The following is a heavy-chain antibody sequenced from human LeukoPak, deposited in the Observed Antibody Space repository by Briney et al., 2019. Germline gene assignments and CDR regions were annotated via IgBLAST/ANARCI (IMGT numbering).Heavy chain of an antibody. CDR3: ARDPYDSSGYYLDY. V-gene: IGHV3-30-3*01. D-gene: IGHD3-22*01. Sequence: AGRSLRLSCAASGFTFSSYAMHWVRQAPGKGLEWVAVISYDGSNKYYADSVKGRFTITRDNSKNTLYPQMNSLRAEDTAVYYCARDPYDSSGYYLDYWGQGTLVTVSS. J-gene: IGHJ4*02. CDR2: ISYDGSNK. CDR1: GFTFSSYA.